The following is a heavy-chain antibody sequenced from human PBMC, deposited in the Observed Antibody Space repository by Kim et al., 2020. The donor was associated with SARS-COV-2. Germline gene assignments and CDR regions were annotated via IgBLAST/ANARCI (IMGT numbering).Heavy chain of an antibody. D-gene: IGHD1-1*01. Sequence: NYNPTLKSRVTISVDTSKKQFSLKLSSVTAADTAVYYCARGPRYGRVFDYWGQGTLVTVSS. J-gene: IGHJ4*02. CDR3: ARGPRYGRVFDY. V-gene: IGHV4-34*01.